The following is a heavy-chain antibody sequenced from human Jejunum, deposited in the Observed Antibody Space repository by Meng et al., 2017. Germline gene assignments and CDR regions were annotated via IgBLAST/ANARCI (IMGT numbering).Heavy chain of an antibody. V-gene: IGHV1-18*01. CDR3: ARLRVSYSSSAATAY. D-gene: IGHD3-22*01. CDR2: ISAHNGDT. J-gene: IGHJ4*02. Sequence: ASVKVSCKASGYSFRSYGINWVRQAPGQGLEWMGWISAHNGDTKYAQNFQDRVTMTTDTSTSTAYMELRSLRSDDTAVYYCARLRVSYSSSAATAYWGQGTLVTVSS. CDR1: GYSFRSYG.